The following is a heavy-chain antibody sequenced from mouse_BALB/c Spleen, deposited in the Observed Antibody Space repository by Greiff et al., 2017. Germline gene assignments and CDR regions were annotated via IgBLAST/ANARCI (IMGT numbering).Heavy chain of an antibody. J-gene: IGHJ3*01. CDR3: ARSRLPSWFAY. D-gene: IGHD2-2*01. V-gene: IGHV3-6*02. CDR1: GYSITSGYY. CDR2: ISYYGSN. Sequence: EVQLVESGPGLVKPSQSLSLTCSVTGYSITSGYYWYWIRQFPGNKLEWMGYISYYGSNNYNPSLKNRISITRDTSKNQFILKLNSVTTVDTATYYCARSRLPSWFAYWGQGTLVTVSA.